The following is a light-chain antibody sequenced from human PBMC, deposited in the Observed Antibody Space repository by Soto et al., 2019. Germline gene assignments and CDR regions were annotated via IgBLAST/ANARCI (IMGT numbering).Light chain of an antibody. J-gene: IGLJ1*01. CDR2: YVD. V-gene: IGLV2-14*03. CDR3: YSYADGSIYF. CDR1: SRAVGAYDY. Sequence: QSALTQPASVSGSPGQSITISCTGTSRAVGAYDYVSWYLQYPDKAPQLLIYYVDHRPSGVSSRFSGSKSGNTASLTISGLQAEDEGDYYCYSYADGSIYFFGTGTKVTVL.